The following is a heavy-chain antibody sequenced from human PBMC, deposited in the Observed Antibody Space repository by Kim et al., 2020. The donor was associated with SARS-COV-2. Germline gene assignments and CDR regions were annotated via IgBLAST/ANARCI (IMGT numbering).Heavy chain of an antibody. Sequence: GGSLRLSCAASGFTFSSYGMHWVRQAPGKGLEWVAVISYDGSNKNYVDSVKGRFTISRDNSKNTLYLQMNSLRAEDTAVYYCARDIASYSSGWISYYYG. V-gene: IGHV3-30*04. CDR1: GFTFSSYG. J-gene: IGHJ6*01. CDR2: ISYDGSNK. CDR3: ARDIASYSSGWISYYYG. D-gene: IGHD6-19*01.